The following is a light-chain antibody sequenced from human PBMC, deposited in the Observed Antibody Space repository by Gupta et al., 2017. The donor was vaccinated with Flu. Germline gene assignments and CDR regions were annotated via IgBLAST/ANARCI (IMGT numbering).Light chain of an antibody. V-gene: IGKV1-5*03. CDR2: KAS. J-gene: IGKJ2*01. CDR1: QTIYSW. Sequence: PSTLSASVGDKVTITCRASQTIYSWLAWYQQKPGEAPKLLIYKASDLQSGVPSRFSGSGSGTEFTLTISGVQPDDFAIYHCQQYETYPYTFGQGTKLEI. CDR3: QQYETYPYT.